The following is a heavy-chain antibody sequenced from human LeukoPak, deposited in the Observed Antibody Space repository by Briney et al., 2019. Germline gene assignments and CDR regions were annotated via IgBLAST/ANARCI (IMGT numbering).Heavy chain of an antibody. Sequence: GGSLRLSCAASGFTFSSYSMNWVRQAPGKGLEWVSYISSSSSTIYYADSVKGRFTISRDNAKNSLYLQMNSLRAEDTAVYYCARDIPTGGSGSYYKLASQYIDYWGQGTLVTVSS. CDR3: ARDIPTGGSGSYYKLASQYIDY. V-gene: IGHV3-48*01. J-gene: IGHJ4*02. CDR1: GFTFSSYS. D-gene: IGHD3-10*01. CDR2: ISSSSSTI.